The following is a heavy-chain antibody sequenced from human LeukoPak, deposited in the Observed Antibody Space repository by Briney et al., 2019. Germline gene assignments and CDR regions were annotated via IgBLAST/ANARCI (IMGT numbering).Heavy chain of an antibody. CDR2: IIPIFGTA. CDR3: ARASRWLPYYFDY. V-gene: IGHV1-69*05. D-gene: IGHD5-24*01. J-gene: IGHJ4*02. CDR1: GGTFISYA. Sequence: SVKVSCKASGGTFISYAISWVRQAPGQGLEWMGRIIPIFGTANYAQKFQGRVTITTDESTSTAYMELSSLRSEDTAVYHCARASRWLPYYFDYWGQGTLVTVS.